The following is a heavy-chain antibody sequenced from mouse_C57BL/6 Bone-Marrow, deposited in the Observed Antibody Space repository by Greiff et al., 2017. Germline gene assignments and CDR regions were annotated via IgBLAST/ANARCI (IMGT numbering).Heavy chain of an antibody. Sequence: QVQLKQPGAELVKPGASVKMSCTASGYTFPSYWITWVQQRPGQGLEWIGDIYPGSGSTNYNEKFKSKATLTVDTSSRTAYMQLSSLTSENSAVYYFGWVSPYYGSTYWYFDVWGTGTTVTVSS. D-gene: IGHD1-1*01. CDR2: IYPGSGST. J-gene: IGHJ1*03. V-gene: IGHV1-55*01. CDR1: GYTFPSYW. CDR3: GWVSPYYGSTYWYFDV.